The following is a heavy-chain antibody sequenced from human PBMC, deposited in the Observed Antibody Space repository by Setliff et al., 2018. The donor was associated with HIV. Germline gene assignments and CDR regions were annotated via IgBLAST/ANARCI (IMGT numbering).Heavy chain of an antibody. Sequence: GGSLRLSCAASGFTFSNAWMSWVRQAPGKGLEWVSLINTDGSRTDYADAVKGRFIISRDNGKSTLFLQMNSLTADDTAVYYCADPPSGFWGQGTLVTVSS. D-gene: IGHD3-10*01. V-gene: IGHV3-74*01. CDR2: INTDGSRT. CDR3: ADPPSGF. CDR1: GFTFSNAW. J-gene: IGHJ4*02.